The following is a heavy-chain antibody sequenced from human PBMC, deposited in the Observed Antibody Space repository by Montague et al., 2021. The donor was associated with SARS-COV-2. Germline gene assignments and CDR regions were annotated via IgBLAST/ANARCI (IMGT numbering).Heavy chain of an antibody. J-gene: IGHJ3*02. D-gene: IGHD6-13*01. CDR3: ERGAGYSSSWYQAFEI. V-gene: IGHV4-59*01. Sequence: SETLSLTCTVSSGSISSYYWSWIRQPPGKGLEWIGYIYYSGSTNYNPSLKSRVTISVDTSKNQFSLKLSSVTAADTAVYYCERGAGYSSSWYQAFEIWGQGTMVTVSS. CDR2: IYYSGST. CDR1: SGSISSYY.